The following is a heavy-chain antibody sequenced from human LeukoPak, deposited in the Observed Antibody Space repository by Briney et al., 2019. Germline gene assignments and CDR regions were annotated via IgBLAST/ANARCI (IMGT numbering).Heavy chain of an antibody. V-gene: IGHV3-23*01. CDR2: ISGSGGST. CDR1: GFTFSSYA. CDR3: AKSFRSTSLDY. D-gene: IGHD2-2*01. Sequence: GGSLRLSCAASGFTFSSYAMSWVRQAPGKGLGWVSAISGSGGSTYYADSVKGRFTISRDNSRNTLYLQMNSLRAGDTAVYYCAKSFRSTSLDYWGQGTLVTVSS. J-gene: IGHJ4*02.